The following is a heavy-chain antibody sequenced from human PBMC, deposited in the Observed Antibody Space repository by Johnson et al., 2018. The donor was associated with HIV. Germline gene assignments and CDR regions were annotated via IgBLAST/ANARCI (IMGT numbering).Heavy chain of an antibody. V-gene: IGHV3-30-3*01. CDR2: ISYDGGSK. D-gene: IGHD1-7*01. J-gene: IGHJ3*02. CDR3: ARWAPNWNYEPFSDAFDI. Sequence: QVQLVESGGGCAKPGGSLRLSCAASGFTFSSYPMHWVRQAPGKGLEWVAVISYDGGSKYYADSVKGRFTISRDNSNTTLYVEMNSLRAEDTAVFSCARWAPNWNYEPFSDAFDIWGQGTMVTVSS. CDR1: GFTFSSYP.